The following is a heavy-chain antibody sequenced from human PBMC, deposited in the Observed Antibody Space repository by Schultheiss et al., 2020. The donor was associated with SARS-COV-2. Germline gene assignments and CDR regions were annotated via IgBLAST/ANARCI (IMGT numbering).Heavy chain of an antibody. Sequence: SETLSLTCTVSGGSISSGSYYWSWIRQPAGKGLEWIGRIYTSGSTKNNPSLKSRVTISVDTSKNQFSLKLSSVTAADTAVYYCARDSGIAAAGTWVHYYYYYGMDVWGQGTTVTVSS. J-gene: IGHJ6*02. D-gene: IGHD6-13*01. CDR1: GGSISSGSYY. CDR2: IYTSGST. CDR3: ARDSGIAAAGTWVHYYYYYGMDV. V-gene: IGHV4-61*02.